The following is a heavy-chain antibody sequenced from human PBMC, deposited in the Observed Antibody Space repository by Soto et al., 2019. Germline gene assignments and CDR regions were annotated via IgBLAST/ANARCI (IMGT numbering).Heavy chain of an antibody. D-gene: IGHD3-3*01. V-gene: IGHV1-46*01. CDR2: INPSGGST. Sequence: QVQLVQSGAEVKKPGASVKVSCKASGYTFTSYYMHWVRQAPGQELEWMGIINPSGGSTSYAQKFQGRVTMTRDTSTSTVYMELSSLRSEDTAVYYCAIDGSYDFWSGYSNPYLLGYWGQGTLVTVSS. J-gene: IGHJ4*02. CDR3: AIDGSYDFWSGYSNPYLLGY. CDR1: GYTFTSYY.